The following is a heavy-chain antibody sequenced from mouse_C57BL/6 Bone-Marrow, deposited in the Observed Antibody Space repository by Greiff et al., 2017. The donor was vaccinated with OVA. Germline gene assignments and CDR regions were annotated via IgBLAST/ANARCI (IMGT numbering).Heavy chain of an antibody. CDR3: ARKGNLGFDY. CDR1: GFSLSTFGMG. J-gene: IGHJ2*01. D-gene: IGHD3-1*01. Sequence: QVQLKESGPGILQPSQTLSLTCSFSGFSLSTFGMGVGWIRQPPGMGLEWLAHIWWDDDKYYNPAMKSWLNISKDTAKNQVVRKVANVDTADTAAYYCARKGNLGFDYWGQGTTRTVSS. CDR2: IWWDDDK. V-gene: IGHV8-8*01.